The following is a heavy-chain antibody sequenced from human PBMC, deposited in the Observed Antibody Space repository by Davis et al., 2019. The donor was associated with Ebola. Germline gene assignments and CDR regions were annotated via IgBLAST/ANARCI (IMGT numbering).Heavy chain of an antibody. CDR3: ARFPYTNYLGLHFDF. CDR2: VHHSVRT. V-gene: IGHV4-59*04. D-gene: IGHD3/OR15-3a*01. Sequence: SETLSLTCTVSGGSINNYYWSWIRQAPGKGLEWIWLVHHSVRTDYNPSPKSRVTITLDTSKNQPSLILSSVTASDTAVYFCARFPYTNYLGLHFDFWGQGSLVTVSS. CDR1: GGSINNYY. J-gene: IGHJ4*02.